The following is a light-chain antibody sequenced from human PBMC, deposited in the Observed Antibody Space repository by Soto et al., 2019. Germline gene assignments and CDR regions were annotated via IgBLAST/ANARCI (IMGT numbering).Light chain of an antibody. CDR1: QSVSSSY. J-gene: IGKJ1*01. CDR3: QQYGSSPWT. CDR2: GAS. Sequence: DIVLTQSPGTLSLSPGGRATLSCRASQSVSSSYLAWYQQKPGQAPRLLIYGASSRATGIPDRFSGSGSGTDFTLTISRLEPEDFAVYYCQQYGSSPWTFGQGTKADI. V-gene: IGKV3-20*01.